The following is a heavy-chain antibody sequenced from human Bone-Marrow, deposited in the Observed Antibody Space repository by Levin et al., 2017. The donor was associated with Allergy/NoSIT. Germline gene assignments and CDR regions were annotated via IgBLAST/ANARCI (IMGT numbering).Heavy chain of an antibody. CDR2: ISTDTGNR. D-gene: IGHD2-21*01. CDR1: GYTFRNYG. Sequence: ASVKVSCKASGYTFRNYGISWVRQAPGRGLEWLGWISTDTGNRHYAQNLQGRVTMTTDTSTDTAHLELRSLRSYDTALYYCARLVVGARGWFAPWGQGTPVTVSS. J-gene: IGHJ5*02. CDR3: ARLVVGARGWFAP. V-gene: IGHV1-18*01.